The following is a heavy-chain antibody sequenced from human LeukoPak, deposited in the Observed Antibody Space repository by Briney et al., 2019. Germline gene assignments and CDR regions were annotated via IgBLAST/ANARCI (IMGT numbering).Heavy chain of an antibody. CDR2: INSDGSST. CDR3: ASGGAVDDLFQH. D-gene: IGHD3-16*01. V-gene: IGHV3-74*01. J-gene: IGHJ1*01. Sequence: HPGGSLRLSCAASGFTFSSCWMHWVRQAPGKGLVWVARINSDGSSTSYADSVKGRFTISRDNAKNTLYLQMSSLRVEDTAVYYCASGGAVDDLFQHWGQGTLVTVSS. CDR1: GFTFSSCW.